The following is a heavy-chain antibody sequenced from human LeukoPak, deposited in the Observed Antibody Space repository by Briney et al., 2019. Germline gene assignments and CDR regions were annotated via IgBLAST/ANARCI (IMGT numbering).Heavy chain of an antibody. CDR1: GFTFTSYA. CDR3: AKVTGYWYFDL. Sequence: GGSLRLSCAASGFTFTSYAMSWVRQAPGKGLEWVLALSGSGGTTYADSVKGRFTISRDSSKNTVYLQMNSLRAEDTAIYYCAKVTGYWYFDLWGRGTLVTVSS. J-gene: IGHJ2*01. D-gene: IGHD3-9*01. CDR2: LSGSGGTT. V-gene: IGHV3-23*01.